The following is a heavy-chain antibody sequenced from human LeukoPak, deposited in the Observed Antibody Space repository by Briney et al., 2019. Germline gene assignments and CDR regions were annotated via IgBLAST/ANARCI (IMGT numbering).Heavy chain of an antibody. CDR1: GVTFSSYA. D-gene: IGHD3-9*01. CDR3: AKDATASPYFHWFDN. J-gene: IGHJ4*02. Sequence: GGALRLSCAAYGVTFSSYAMNWGRQAPGKGLEWVAGISSGDRTFHAESVKGRFTISRDKSKHTLYLQMNSLRAEDTAVYYCAKDATASPYFHWFDNWGQGTQVIVSS. V-gene: IGHV3-23*01. CDR2: ISSGDRT.